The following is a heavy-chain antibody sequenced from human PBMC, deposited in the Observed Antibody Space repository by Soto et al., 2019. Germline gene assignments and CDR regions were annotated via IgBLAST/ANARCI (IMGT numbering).Heavy chain of an antibody. Sequence: SQTLSLTCAISGDSVSSNSAAWNWIRQSPSRGLEWLGRTYYRSKWYNDYAVSVKSRITINPDTSKNQFSLQLNSVTPEDTAVYFCARTLSSSAETWFDPWCQGNLVTVSS. D-gene: IGHD6-6*01. J-gene: IGHJ5*02. CDR3: ARTLSSSAETWFDP. V-gene: IGHV6-1*01. CDR2: TYYRSKWYN. CDR1: GDSVSSNSAA.